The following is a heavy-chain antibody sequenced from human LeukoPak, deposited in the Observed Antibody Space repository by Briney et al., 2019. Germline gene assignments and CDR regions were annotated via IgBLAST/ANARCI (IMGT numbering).Heavy chain of an antibody. V-gene: IGHV5-10-1*01. CDR3: ARRYPYCGGDCYYYFDY. D-gene: IGHD2-21*02. Sequence: GESLRISCKGSGYSFTSYWISWVRQMPGKGLEWMGRIDPSDSYTNYSPSFQGHVTISADKSISTAYLQWSSLKASDTAMYYCARRYPYCGGDCYYYFDYWGQGTLVTVSS. CDR1: GYSFTSYW. J-gene: IGHJ4*02. CDR2: IDPSDSYT.